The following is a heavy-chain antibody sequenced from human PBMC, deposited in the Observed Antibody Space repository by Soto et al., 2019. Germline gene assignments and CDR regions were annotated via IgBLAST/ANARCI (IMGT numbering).Heavy chain of an antibody. Sequence: ASVKVSFKASGYTFTSYGISWVRQAPGQGLEWMGWISAYNGNTNYAQKLQGRVTMTTDTSTSTAYMELRSLRSDDTAVYYCAKYSSSWYYFDYWGQGTLVTVSS. CDR3: AKYSSSWYYFDY. J-gene: IGHJ4*02. D-gene: IGHD6-13*01. V-gene: IGHV1-18*01. CDR1: GYTFTSYG. CDR2: ISAYNGNT.